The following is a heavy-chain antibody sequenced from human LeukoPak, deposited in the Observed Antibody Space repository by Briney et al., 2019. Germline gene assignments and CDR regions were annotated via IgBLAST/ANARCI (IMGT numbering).Heavy chain of an antibody. CDR2: IYYSGST. D-gene: IGHD3-10*01. CDR1: GGSISSYY. J-gene: IGHJ6*03. CDR3: ARALDYGSGSLHYYMDV. Sequence: PSETLSLTCTVSGGSISSYYWSWLRQPPGKGLEWLGYIYYSGSTNYNPSLKSRVTTSVDTSKNQFSLKLSSVTAADTAVYYCARALDYGSGSLHYYMDVWGKGTTVTVSS. V-gene: IGHV4-59*01.